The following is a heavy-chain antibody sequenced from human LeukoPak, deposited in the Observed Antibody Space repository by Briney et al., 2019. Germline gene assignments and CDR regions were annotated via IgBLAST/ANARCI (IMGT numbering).Heavy chain of an antibody. CDR2: ISYDGSNK. J-gene: IGHJ4*02. CDR1: GFTFSSYG. V-gene: IGHV3-30*18. CDR3: AKVSRGGGCYFY. Sequence: PGGSLRLSCAASGFTFSSYGMHWVRQAPGKGLEWVAVISYDGSNKYYADSVKGRFTISRDNSKNTLYLQMNSLRAEDTAVYYCAKVSRGGGCYFYWGQGTLVTVSS. D-gene: IGHD2-21*02.